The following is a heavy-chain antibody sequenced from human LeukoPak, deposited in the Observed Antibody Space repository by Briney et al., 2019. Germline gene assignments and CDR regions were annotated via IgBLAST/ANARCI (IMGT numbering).Heavy chain of an antibody. J-gene: IGHJ4*02. Sequence: SETLSLTCTVSGGSISGTTYYWGWIRQPPGKGLEWIGSIYFSGSTYYNPSLKSRVTLSVDTSKNQFSLKLSSVTAADTAVYYCARGVPPYGGYGYWGQGTLVTVSS. CDR2: IYFSGST. CDR3: ARGVPPYGGYGY. CDR1: GGSISGTTYY. V-gene: IGHV4-39*01. D-gene: IGHD4-23*01.